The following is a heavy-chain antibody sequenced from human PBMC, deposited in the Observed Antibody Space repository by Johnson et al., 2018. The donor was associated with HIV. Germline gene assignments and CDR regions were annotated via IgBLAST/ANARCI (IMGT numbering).Heavy chain of an antibody. V-gene: IGHV3-11*04. J-gene: IGHJ3*02. Sequence: QMQLVESGGGLVKPGGSLRLSYVASGFTFSDYYMSWIRQAPGKGLEWISYISSNGGSTYYANSVKGRFTISRDNSKNTVYLQMNSLRAEDTAVYYCAKDFWPVGARGAFDIWGQGTMVTVSS. CDR3: AKDFWPVGARGAFDI. CDR2: ISSNGGST. D-gene: IGHD1-26*01. CDR1: GFTFSDYY.